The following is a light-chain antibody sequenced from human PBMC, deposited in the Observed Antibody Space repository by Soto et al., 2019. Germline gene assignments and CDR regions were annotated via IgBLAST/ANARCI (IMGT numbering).Light chain of an antibody. CDR3: QSYDSSLSGWL. V-gene: IGLV1-40*01. J-gene: IGLJ2*01. Sequence: QSVLTQPPSVSGAPGQRVTISCPGSSSNIGAGHDVHWYQQLPGTAPKLLIYGNSNRPSGVPDRFSGSKSGTSASLAITGLQAEDEADYYGQSYDSSLSGWLFGGGTKVTVL. CDR2: GNS. CDR1: SSNIGAGHD.